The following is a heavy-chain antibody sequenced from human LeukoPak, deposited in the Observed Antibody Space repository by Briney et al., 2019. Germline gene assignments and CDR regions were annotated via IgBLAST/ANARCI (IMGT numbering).Heavy chain of an antibody. CDR1: GGSFSGYY. D-gene: IGHD3-22*01. J-gene: IGHJ6*02. Sequence: EPSETLSLTCAVYGGSFSGYYWSWIRQPPGKGLEWIGEINHSGSTNYNPSLKSRVTISVDTSKNQFSLKLSSVTAADTAVYYCARNHYDSSGYYYHYYYYYGMDVWGQGTTVTVSS. V-gene: IGHV4-34*01. CDR3: ARNHYDSSGYYYHYYYYYGMDV. CDR2: INHSGST.